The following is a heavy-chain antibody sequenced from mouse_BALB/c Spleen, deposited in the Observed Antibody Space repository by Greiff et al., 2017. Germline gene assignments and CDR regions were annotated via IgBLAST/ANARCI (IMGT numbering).Heavy chain of an antibody. J-gene: IGHJ3*01. CDR1: GFNIKDTY. V-gene: IGHV14-3*02. CDR2: IDPANGNT. Sequence: VQLQQSGAELVKPGASVKLSCTASGFNIKDTYMHWVKQRPEQGLEWIGRIDPANGNTKYDPKFPGKATITADTSSNTAYLQLSSLTSEDTAVYYCALYGNYGWFAYWGQGTLVTVSA. D-gene: IGHD2-10*02. CDR3: ALYGNYGWFAY.